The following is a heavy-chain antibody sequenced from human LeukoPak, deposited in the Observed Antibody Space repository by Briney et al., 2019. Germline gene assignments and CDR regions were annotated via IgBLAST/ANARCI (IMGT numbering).Heavy chain of an antibody. J-gene: IGHJ3*02. CDR1: GFTFSSYA. D-gene: IGHD3-22*01. V-gene: IGHV3-23*01. CDR2: ISGSGGST. Sequence: GGSLRLSCAASGFTFSSYAMSWVRQAPGKGLEWVSAISGSGGSTYYADSVKGRLTISRDNSKNTLYLQMNSLRAEDAAVYYCAKDYDSSGYYAFDIWGQGTMVTVSS. CDR3: AKDYDSSGYYAFDI.